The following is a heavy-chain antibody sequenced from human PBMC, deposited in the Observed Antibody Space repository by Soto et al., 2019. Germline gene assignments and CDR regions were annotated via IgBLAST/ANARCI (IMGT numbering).Heavy chain of an antibody. V-gene: IGHV4-59*01. CDR2: SHKSGSS. CDR3: ARDEAYDSSGYYYGAFYDY. J-gene: IGHJ4*02. D-gene: IGHD3-22*01. Sequence: SETLSLTCTVSGGSFDNYYWSWIRQPPGKGLEWIGYSHKSGSSDYNPSLKGRVNIAFDTSKNQFSLHLTSVTAADTAVYYCARDEAYDSSGYYYGAFYDYWGQGTLVTVSS. CDR1: GGSFDNYY.